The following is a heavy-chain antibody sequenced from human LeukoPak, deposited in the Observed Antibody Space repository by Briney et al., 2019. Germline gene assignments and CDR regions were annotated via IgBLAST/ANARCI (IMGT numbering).Heavy chain of an antibody. CDR3: ARDLPRTTTYYYGMDV. CDR1: GFIFSSYA. J-gene: IGHJ6*02. D-gene: IGHD1-1*01. Sequence: PGRSLRLSCAASGFIFSSYAMHWVRQAPGKGLEWMAVISYDGSNKYYADSVKGRFTISRDNSKNTLYLQMNSLRAEDTAVYYCARDLPRTTTYYYGMDVWGQGTTVTVSS. CDR2: ISYDGSNK. V-gene: IGHV3-30*04.